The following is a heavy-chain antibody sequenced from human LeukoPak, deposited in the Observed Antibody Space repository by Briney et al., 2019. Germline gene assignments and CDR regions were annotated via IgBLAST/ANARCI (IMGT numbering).Heavy chain of an antibody. J-gene: IGHJ5*01. CDR2: ISGNGDAT. CDR3: VKDCSRDWNGHWFDS. Sequence: PGGSLRLSCSASGFNFSNYVMHWVRQAPGKGLEYVSAISGNGDATYYTDSVKGRFTISRDNSKSTLSLQMSSLRAEDTAIYYCVKDCSRDWNGHWFDSWGQGTLVTVSS. CDR1: GFNFSNYV. V-gene: IGHV3-64D*09. D-gene: IGHD2-21*02.